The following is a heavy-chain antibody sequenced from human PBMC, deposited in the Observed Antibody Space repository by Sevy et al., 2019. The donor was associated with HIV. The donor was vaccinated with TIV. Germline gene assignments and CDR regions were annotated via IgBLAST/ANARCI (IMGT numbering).Heavy chain of an antibody. D-gene: IGHD3-16*01. CDR3: AKNRPPGGSYFSRHGMDV. V-gene: IGHV3-30*18. J-gene: IGHJ6*02. CDR1: GFTFSTYD. Sequence: GGSLRLSCTASGFTFSTYDFHWVRQAPGKGLEWVAIIAHDGNYRYYSDSVRGRFSMSRDNSKNTAYLQMSGLSVEDTAVYYCAKNRPPGGSYFSRHGMDVWGRGTTVTVSS. CDR2: IAHDGNYR.